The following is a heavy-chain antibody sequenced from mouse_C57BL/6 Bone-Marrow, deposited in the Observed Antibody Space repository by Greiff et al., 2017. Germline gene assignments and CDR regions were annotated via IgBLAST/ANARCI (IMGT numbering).Heavy chain of an antibody. CDR2: IRNKANGYTT. J-gene: IGHJ1*03. CDR1: GFTFTDYY. Sequence: EVKLVESGGGLVQPGGSLSFSCAASGFTFTDYYMSWVRQPPGKALEWLGFIRNKANGYTTEYSASVKGRFTISRDNSQSILYLQMNALRAEDSATYYCASHSVLDVWGTGTTGTVSS. CDR3: ASHSVLDV. V-gene: IGHV7-3*01.